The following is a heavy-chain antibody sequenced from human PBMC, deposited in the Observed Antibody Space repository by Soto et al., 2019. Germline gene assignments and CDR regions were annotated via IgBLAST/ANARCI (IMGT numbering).Heavy chain of an antibody. Sequence: QVQLVQSGAEVKKPGASLKVSCKASGYTFTSYGISWVRQAPGQGLEWMAWISTSNGNTNYAQKFQGRVTRTTDPSTTTATMELRSLTPDDTAVYYCVRDSFGHAVFDYWGQGTLVPVSS. D-gene: IGHD2-2*01. CDR1: GYTFTSYG. J-gene: IGHJ4*02. CDR2: ISTSNGNT. V-gene: IGHV1-18*04. CDR3: VRDSFGHAVFDY.